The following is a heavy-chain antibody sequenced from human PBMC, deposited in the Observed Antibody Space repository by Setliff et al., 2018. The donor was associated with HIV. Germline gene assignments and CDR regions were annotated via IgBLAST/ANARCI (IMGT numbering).Heavy chain of an antibody. CDR2: IIPMYGVA. CDR1: GGTFSGYV. Sequence: ASVKVSCKASGGTFSGYVISWVRQAPGQGPEWMGGIIPMYGVANYAQKFQGRVTITTDESTSTAYMELSSLRSEDTAVYYCALPYCGGGNCWSSASLPPAGWFDPWGQGTLVTVSS. J-gene: IGHJ5*02. CDR3: ALPYCGGGNCWSSASLPPAGWFDP. D-gene: IGHD2-15*01. V-gene: IGHV1-69*05.